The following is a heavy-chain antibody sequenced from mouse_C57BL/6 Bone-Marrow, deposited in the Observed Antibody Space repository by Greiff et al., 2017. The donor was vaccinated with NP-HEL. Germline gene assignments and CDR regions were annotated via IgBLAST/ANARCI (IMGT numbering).Heavy chain of an antibody. V-gene: IGHV5-4*01. CDR2: ISDGGSYT. CDR3: ARAHYCDRTWFAY. D-gene: IGHD2-4*01. CDR1: GFTFSSYA. Sequence: EVQLVESGGGLVKPGGSLKLSCAASGFTFSSYAMSWVRQTPEKRLEWVATISDGGSYTYYPDNVKGRFTISRDNAKNNLYLQMSHLKSEDTAMYYCARAHYCDRTWFAYWGQGTLVTVSA. J-gene: IGHJ3*01.